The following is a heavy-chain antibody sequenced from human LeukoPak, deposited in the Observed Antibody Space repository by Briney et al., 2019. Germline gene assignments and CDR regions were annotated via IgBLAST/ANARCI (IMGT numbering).Heavy chain of an antibody. Sequence: GASVKVSCKASGYTYTSYGISWVRQAPGQGLEWMGWIHAYNGNTNYAQKLQGRVTMTTDTSTTTAHMELRSLRSDDTAVYCCARGYCSDSSCYEPFDYWGQGTLVTVSS. J-gene: IGHJ4*02. CDR2: IHAYNGNT. CDR3: ARGYCSDSSCYEPFDY. CDR1: GYTYTSYG. D-gene: IGHD2-15*01. V-gene: IGHV1-18*01.